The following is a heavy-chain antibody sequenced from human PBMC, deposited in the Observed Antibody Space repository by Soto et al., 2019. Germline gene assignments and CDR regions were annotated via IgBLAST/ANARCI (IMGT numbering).Heavy chain of an antibody. Sequence: SETLSLTCSVSGVSISRSNWWTWVRQAPGKGLEWIGEMYPSGGTTYNPSLQSRVTISVDSSKNQFSLKLTSVTAADTAVYYCAGTDYYGSGSYLGWFDPWGQGTLVTVSS. V-gene: IGHV4-4*02. J-gene: IGHJ5*02. CDR1: GVSISRSNW. CDR2: MYPSGGT. CDR3: AGTDYYGSGSYLGWFDP. D-gene: IGHD3-10*01.